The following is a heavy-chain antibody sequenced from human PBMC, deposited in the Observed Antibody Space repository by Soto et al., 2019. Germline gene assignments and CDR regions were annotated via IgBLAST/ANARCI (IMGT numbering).Heavy chain of an antibody. J-gene: IGHJ4*02. V-gene: IGHV4-59*01. CDR2: IYYSGST. D-gene: IGHD4-17*01. CDR3: ARGIGDYGPLLDY. CDR1: GGSISSYY. Sequence: SETLSLTCTVSGGSISSYYWSWIRQPPGKGLEWIGYIYYSGSTNYNPSLKSRVTISVDTSKNQFSLKLSSVTAADTAVYYCARGIGDYGPLLDYWGQGTLVTVSS.